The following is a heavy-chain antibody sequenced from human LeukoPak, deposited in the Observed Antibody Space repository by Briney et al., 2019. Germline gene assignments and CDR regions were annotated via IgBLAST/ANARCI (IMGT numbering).Heavy chain of an antibody. D-gene: IGHD2-2*01. CDR2: ISGSGGST. CDR1: GFTFSSYA. V-gene: IGHV3-23*01. J-gene: IGHJ6*02. CDR3: AKDARHCSSSSCYFSGMDV. Sequence: GGSLRLSCAASGFTFSSYAMSWVRQAPGKGLEWVSAISGSGGSTYYADSVEGRFTISRDNSKNTLYLQMNSLRAEDTAVYYCAKDARHCSSSSCYFSGMDVWGQGATVTVSS.